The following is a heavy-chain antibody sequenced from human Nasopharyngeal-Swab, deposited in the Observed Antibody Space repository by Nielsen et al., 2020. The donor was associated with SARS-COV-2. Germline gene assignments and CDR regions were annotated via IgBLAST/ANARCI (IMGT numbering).Heavy chain of an antibody. D-gene: IGHD2-15*01. J-gene: IGHJ6*02. CDR1: GYTITSYC. Sequence: ASVKVSCKASGYTITSYCISWVRQAPGQGLEWMGWISADNGNTNYAQKLQGRVTMTTDKTTSTAYMELRSLRSDDPAVYYCAGGGEYCSGGSCYLNYYYGMDVWGQGTTVTVSS. CDR3: AGGGEYCSGGSCYLNYYYGMDV. V-gene: IGHV1-18*01. CDR2: ISADNGNT.